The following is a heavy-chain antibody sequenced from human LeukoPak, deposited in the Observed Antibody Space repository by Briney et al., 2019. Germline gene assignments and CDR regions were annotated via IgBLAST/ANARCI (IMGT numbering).Heavy chain of an antibody. J-gene: IGHJ6*02. CDR2: IYYSGST. D-gene: IGHD1-7*01. Sequence: PSETLSLTCTVSGGSISSSSYYWGWIRQPPGKGLEWIGSIYYSGSTYYNPSLKSRVTISVGTSKNQFSLKLSSVTAADTAVFYCARHLGGWNYFTYYYYYGMDVWGQGTTVTVSS. V-gene: IGHV4-39*01. CDR1: GGSISSSSYY. CDR3: ARHLGGWNYFTYYYYYGMDV.